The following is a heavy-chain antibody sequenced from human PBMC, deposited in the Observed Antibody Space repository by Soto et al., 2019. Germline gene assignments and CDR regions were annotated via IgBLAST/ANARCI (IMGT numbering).Heavy chain of an antibody. J-gene: IGHJ4*02. CDR1: GFTFSSYA. V-gene: IGHV3-23*01. D-gene: IGHD2-15*01. CDR2: VSIGGST. CDR3: AKRRGAGGHFDY. Sequence: GGSLRLSCAASGFTFSSYAMGWVRQGPGKGLEWAAVVSIGGSTHYADSVRGRSTISRDNSKNTLSLQMNSLTAEDTAVYFCAKRRGAGGHFDYWGQGALVTVSS.